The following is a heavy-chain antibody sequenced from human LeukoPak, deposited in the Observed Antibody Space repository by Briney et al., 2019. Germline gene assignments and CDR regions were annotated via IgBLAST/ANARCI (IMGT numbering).Heavy chain of an antibody. D-gene: IGHD1-1*01. CDR1: CYFLSRGYY. V-gene: IGHV4-38-2*02. CDR3: ARVLTGTTLYYYYYYYMDV. Sequence: SETLSLTCTVSCYFLSRGYYWGWIRPPPGKGLEWIGGIYHSGSTYYNPSLKSRVTISVDTSKNQFSLKLSSVTAADTAVYYCARVLTGTTLYYYYYYYMDVWGKGTTVTVSS. CDR2: IYHSGST. J-gene: IGHJ6*03.